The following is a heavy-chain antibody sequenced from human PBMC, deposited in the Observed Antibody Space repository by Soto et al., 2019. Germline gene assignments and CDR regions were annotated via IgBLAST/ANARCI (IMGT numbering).Heavy chain of an antibody. D-gene: IGHD2-15*01. CDR2: IIPIFGTA. V-gene: IGHV1-69*01. J-gene: IGHJ4*02. CDR1: GGTFSSYA. CDR3: ARGGGYCSRGSCYSHFDY. Sequence: QVQLVQSGAEVKKPGSSVKVSCKASGGTFSSYAISWVRQAPGQGLEWMGGIIPIFGTANYAQKFQGRVTITADESTSTAYMDLSSLRSEDTAVYYCARGGGYCSRGSCYSHFDYWGQGTLVTVSS.